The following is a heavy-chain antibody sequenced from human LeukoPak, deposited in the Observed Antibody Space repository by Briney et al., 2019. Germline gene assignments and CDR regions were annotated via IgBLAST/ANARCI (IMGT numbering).Heavy chain of an antibody. J-gene: IGHJ4*02. CDR1: GSTFGDYA. CDR2: MNGSGGKK. Sequence: PGGSLRLSCTASGSTFGDYAMSWVRQAPGKGLEWVSAMNGSGGKKYYADSVKGRFTISRDNSKNTLYLQMNSLRAEDTAVYYCAKWGCNGGSCYPFDYWGQGTLVTVSS. CDR3: AKWGCNGGSCYPFDY. D-gene: IGHD2-15*01. V-gene: IGHV3-23*01.